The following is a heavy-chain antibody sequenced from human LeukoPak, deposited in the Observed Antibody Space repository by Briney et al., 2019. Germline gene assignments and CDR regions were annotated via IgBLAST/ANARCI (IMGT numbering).Heavy chain of an antibody. CDR1: GGSFSGYY. CDR3: ARTSDIVVVPAAYGMDV. CDR2: INHSGST. D-gene: IGHD2-2*01. V-gene: IGHV4-34*01. J-gene: IGHJ6*04. Sequence: SETLSLTCAVYGGSFSGYYWIWIRQPPGKGLEWIGEINHSGSTNYNPSLKSRVIISVDTSKNQFSLKPSSVTAADTAVYYCARTSDIVVVPAAYGMDVWGKGTTVTVSS.